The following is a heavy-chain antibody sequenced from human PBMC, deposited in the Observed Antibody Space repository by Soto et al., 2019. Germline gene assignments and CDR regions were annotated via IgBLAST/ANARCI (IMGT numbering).Heavy chain of an antibody. V-gene: IGHV3-21*01. Sequence: EVQLVESGGGLVKPGGSLRLSCAASGFTFSSYSMNWVRQAPGKGLEWVSSISSSSSYIYYADSVKGRFTISRDNAKNSLYLQMNSLRAEDTAVYYCASSGQRGYCSGGSCYFPRYWGQGTLVTVSS. CDR3: ASSGQRGYCSGGSCYFPRY. CDR2: ISSSSSYI. CDR1: GFTFSSYS. J-gene: IGHJ4*02. D-gene: IGHD2-15*01.